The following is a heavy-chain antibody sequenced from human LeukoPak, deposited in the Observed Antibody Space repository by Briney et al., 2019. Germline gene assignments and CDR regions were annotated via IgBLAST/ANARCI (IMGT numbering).Heavy chain of an antibody. CDR3: ARGRYYYGSGSCYNVPPYYGMDV. CDR2: IYYSGST. Sequence: PSETLSLTCTVSGGSISSGGYYWSWIRQHPGKGLEWIGYIYYSGSTYYNPSLKSRVTISVDTSKNQFSLKLSSVTAADTAVYYCARGRYYYGSGSCYNVPPYYGMDVWGQGTTVTVSS. J-gene: IGHJ6*02. D-gene: IGHD3-10*01. CDR1: GGSISSGGYY. V-gene: IGHV4-31*03.